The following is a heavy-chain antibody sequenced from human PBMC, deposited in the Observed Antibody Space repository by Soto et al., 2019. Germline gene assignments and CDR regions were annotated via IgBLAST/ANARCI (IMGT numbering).Heavy chain of an antibody. V-gene: IGHV4-59*12. J-gene: IGHJ6*02. CDR3: ARDRYGLDV. Sequence: RWLQNPPGKGLEWIGYIYYSGSTNYNPSLESRVTISVDTSKNQFSLKLTSLSAADTAVYLCARDRYGLDVWGQGTTVTVSS. CDR2: IYYSGST.